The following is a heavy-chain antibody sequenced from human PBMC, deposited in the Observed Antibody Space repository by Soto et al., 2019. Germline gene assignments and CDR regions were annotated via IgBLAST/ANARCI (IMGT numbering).Heavy chain of an antibody. V-gene: IGHV3-23*01. CDR3: AKSLLWMGYYYHGMDA. Sequence: PGGSLRLSCAASGFTFSSYAMNWVRQAPGKGLEWVSFITVSGGSTYYADSVKGRFTISRDNSKNTLFLQMNSLRAEDTAVYYCAKSLLWMGYYYHGMDAWGQGTTVTVSS. D-gene: IGHD1-26*01. CDR2: ITVSGGST. CDR1: GFTFSSYA. J-gene: IGHJ6*02.